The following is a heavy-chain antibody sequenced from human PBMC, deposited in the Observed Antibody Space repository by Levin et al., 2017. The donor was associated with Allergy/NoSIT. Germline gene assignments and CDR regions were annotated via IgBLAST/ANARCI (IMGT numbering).Heavy chain of an antibody. CDR3: AYSGYSYEDNYYYYGMDV. Sequence: GESLKISCAASGFTISSNYMSWVRQAPGKGLEWVSVIYSGGSTYYADSVKGRFTISRDNSKNTLYLQMNSLRAEDTAVYYCAYSGYSYEDNYYYYGMDVWGQGTTVTVSS. V-gene: IGHV3-53*01. CDR2: IYSGGST. J-gene: IGHJ6*02. CDR1: GFTISSNY. D-gene: IGHD5-18*01.